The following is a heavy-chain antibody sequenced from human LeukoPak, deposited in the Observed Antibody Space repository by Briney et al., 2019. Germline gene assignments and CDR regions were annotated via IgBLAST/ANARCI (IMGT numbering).Heavy chain of an antibody. CDR3: ARSTGSGWFLDV. CDR1: GGTFSSYA. Sequence: SVKVSCKASGGTFSSYAISWVRQAPGQGLEWMGGIIPIFGTANYAQKFQGRVTITADESTSTAYMELRSLRSDDTAVYYCARSTGSGWFLDVWGQGTTVTVSS. J-gene: IGHJ6*02. D-gene: IGHD6-19*01. CDR2: IIPIFGTA. V-gene: IGHV1-69*13.